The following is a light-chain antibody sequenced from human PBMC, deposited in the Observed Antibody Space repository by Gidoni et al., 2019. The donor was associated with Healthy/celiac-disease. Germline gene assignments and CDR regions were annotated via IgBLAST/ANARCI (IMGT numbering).Light chain of an antibody. V-gene: IGKV1-39*01. CDR2: AAS. J-gene: IGKJ3*01. CDR1: QSISSY. Sequence: DSQKTQSPSSLSASVGDRVTITCRASQSISSYLNWYQQKPGKAPKPLIYAASSLQSGVPSRFSGSGSGTDFTLTISSLQPEDFAPYYCQQSYSTLTFGPGTKVDIK. CDR3: QQSYSTLT.